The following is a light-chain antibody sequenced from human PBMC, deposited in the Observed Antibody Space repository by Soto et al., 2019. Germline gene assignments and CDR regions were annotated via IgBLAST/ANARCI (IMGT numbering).Light chain of an antibody. CDR3: CSYAGSGTYV. Sequence: QSALTQPASVSGSPGQSITISCTGTSSDVGTYNLVSWYQQHPGKAPKLMIFEGSKRPSGASNRFSGSTSGNTASLTISGLQVEDEAHYYCCSYAGSGTYVFGTGTKVTVL. CDR2: EGS. CDR1: SSDVGTYNL. J-gene: IGLJ1*01. V-gene: IGLV2-23*01.